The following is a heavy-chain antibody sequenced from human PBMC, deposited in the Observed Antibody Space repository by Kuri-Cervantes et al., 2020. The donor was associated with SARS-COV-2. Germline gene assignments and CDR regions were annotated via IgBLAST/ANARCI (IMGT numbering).Heavy chain of an antibody. V-gene: IGHV4-39*01. CDR1: GGSISSSSYY. D-gene: IGHD3-9*01. J-gene: IGHJ5*02. Sequence: SETLSLTCTVSGGSISSSSYYWGWIRQPPGKGLEWIGSIYYSGSTYYNSSLKSRVTISVDTSKNQFSLKLSSVTAADTAVYYCARQHVLRYFDWLSKNNWFDPWGQGTLVTVSS. CDR3: ARQHVLRYFDWLSKNNWFDP. CDR2: IYYSGST.